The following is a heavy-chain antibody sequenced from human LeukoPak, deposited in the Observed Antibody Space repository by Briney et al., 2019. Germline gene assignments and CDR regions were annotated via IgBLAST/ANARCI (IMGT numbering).Heavy chain of an antibody. CDR2: INPNSGNT. J-gene: IGHJ6*03. V-gene: IGHV1-8*01. Sequence: ASVRVSCKASGYTFNNFDINWVRQAPGQGLEWMGWINPNSGNTGYAQNFQGRVTMTMNTSITTAYMELSSLISEDTAVYYCARGPQWRGDSYYIDVWGRGTTVTVSS. D-gene: IGHD6-19*01. CDR1: GYTFNNFD. CDR3: ARGPQWRGDSYYIDV.